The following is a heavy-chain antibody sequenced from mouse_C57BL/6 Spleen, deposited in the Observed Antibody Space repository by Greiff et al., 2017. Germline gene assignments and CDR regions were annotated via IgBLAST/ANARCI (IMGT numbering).Heavy chain of an antibody. V-gene: IGHV1-82*01. D-gene: IGHD3-3*01. CDR3: ARGGLPAMDY. Sequence: QVQLQQSGPELVKPGASVTISCKASGYAFSSSWMNWVKQRPGKGLEWIGRIYPGDGDTNYNGKFKGKATLTADKSSSTAYMQLSSLTSEDSAVYFCARGGLPAMDYWGQGTSVTVSS. CDR1: GYAFSSSW. CDR2: IYPGDGDT. J-gene: IGHJ4*01.